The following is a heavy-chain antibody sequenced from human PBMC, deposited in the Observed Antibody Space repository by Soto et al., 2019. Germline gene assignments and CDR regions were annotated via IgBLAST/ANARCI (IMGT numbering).Heavy chain of an antibody. J-gene: IGHJ4*02. CDR2: ISSSSSTI. V-gene: IGHV3-48*01. Sequence: EVQLVESGGGLVQPGGSLRLSCAASGFTFSSYSMNWVRQAPGKGLEWVSYISSSSSTIYYADSVKGRFTISRDNAKNSLYLQMNSLRAEDTAVYYRARGGGSSLFDYWGQGTLVTVSS. CDR1: GFTFSSYS. D-gene: IGHD6-6*01. CDR3: ARGGGSSLFDY.